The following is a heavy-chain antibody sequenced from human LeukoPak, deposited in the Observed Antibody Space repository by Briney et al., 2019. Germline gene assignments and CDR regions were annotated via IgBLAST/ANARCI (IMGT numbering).Heavy chain of an antibody. D-gene: IGHD6-6*01. Sequence: PSETLSLTCTVSGGSISSSSYYWGWIRQPPGKGLEWIGSIYYSGSTYYNPSLKSRVTISVDTSKNQFSLKLSSVTAADTAVYYCARASRSGAALYYWGQGTLVTVSP. CDR1: GGSISSSSYY. CDR2: IYYSGST. V-gene: IGHV4-39*07. CDR3: ARASRSGAALYY. J-gene: IGHJ4*02.